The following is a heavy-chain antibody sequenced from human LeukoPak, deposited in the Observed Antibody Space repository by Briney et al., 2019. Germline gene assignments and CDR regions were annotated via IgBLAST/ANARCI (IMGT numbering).Heavy chain of an antibody. CDR3: ARDLGIAVAGIVRTQSWFDP. V-gene: IGHV1-69*05. Sequence: GASVKVSCKASGGTFSSYAISWVRQAPGQGLEWMGGIIPIFGTANYAQKFQGRVTITTDESTSTAYMELSSLRSEDTAVYYCARDLGIAVAGIVRTQSWFDPWGQGTLVTVSS. CDR1: GGTFSSYA. D-gene: IGHD6-19*01. J-gene: IGHJ5*02. CDR2: IIPIFGTA.